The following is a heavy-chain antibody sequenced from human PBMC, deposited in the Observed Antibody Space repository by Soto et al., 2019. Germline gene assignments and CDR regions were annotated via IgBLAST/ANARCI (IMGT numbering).Heavy chain of an antibody. D-gene: IGHD4-4*01. V-gene: IGHV1-46*03. J-gene: IGHJ4*02. Sequence: GASVKVSCYASGYTFTSDYINWVRQAPGQGLEWMGIINPSGGSTSYAQKFQGRVTMTGDTSTSTVYMELTSLRSDDTAVYYCARSVTADYWGQGTLVTVSS. CDR3: ARSVTADY. CDR2: INPSGGST. CDR1: GYTFTSDY.